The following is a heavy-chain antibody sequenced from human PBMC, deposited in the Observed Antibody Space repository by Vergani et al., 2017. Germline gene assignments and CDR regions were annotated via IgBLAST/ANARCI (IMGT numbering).Heavy chain of an antibody. Sequence: QVQLQESGPGLVKPSETLSLTCTVSGGSISSYYWSWIRQPPGKGLEWIGYIYYSGSTNYNPSLDTRVTISVDTSKNQFSLKLSSVTAADTAVYYCARLVVVAAAIHLGWFDPWGQGTLVTVSS. V-gene: IGHV4-59*01. CDR3: ARLVVVAAAIHLGWFDP. CDR2: IYYSGST. D-gene: IGHD2-2*02. CDR1: GGSISSYY. J-gene: IGHJ5*02.